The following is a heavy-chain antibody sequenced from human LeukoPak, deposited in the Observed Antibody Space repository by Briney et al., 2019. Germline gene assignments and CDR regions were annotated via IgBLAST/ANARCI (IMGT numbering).Heavy chain of an antibody. CDR1: GFTFSTYS. CDR3: ARENHGSFDY. V-gene: IGHV3-21*01. D-gene: IGHD3-10*01. Sequence: GGSLRLSCAASGFTFSTYSMNWLRQAPGKGLEWVSSVSHTSTYIYYADSLKGRFAISRDNAKNSLYLQMSSLRAEDTAVYYCARENHGSFDYWGQGTLVTVSS. J-gene: IGHJ4*02. CDR2: VSHTSTYI.